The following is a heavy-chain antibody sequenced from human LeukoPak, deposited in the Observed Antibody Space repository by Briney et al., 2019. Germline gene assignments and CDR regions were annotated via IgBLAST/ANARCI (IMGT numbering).Heavy chain of an antibody. CDR3: AKGYGDYALEFQYFDL. Sequence: GGSLRLSCAASGFTFSSYWMSWVRQAPGKGLEWVANIKADGNDKYYVDSVKGRFTISRDNAKNSLYLQMNSLRAEDMALYYCAKGYGDYALEFQYFDLWGRGTLVTVSS. V-gene: IGHV3-7*03. J-gene: IGHJ2*01. CDR2: IKADGNDK. CDR1: GFTFSSYW. D-gene: IGHD4-17*01.